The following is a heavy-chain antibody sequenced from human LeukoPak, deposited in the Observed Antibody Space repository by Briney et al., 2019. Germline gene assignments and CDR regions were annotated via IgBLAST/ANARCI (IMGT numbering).Heavy chain of an antibody. CDR1: GYTFTSFG. Sequence: ASVKVSCKASGYTFTSFGISWVRQAPGQGLEWMGWISAYNGNTNYAQKLQGRVTMTTDTSTSTAYMELRSLRSDDTAVYYCARAMYYYDSSGYYYNWFDPWGQGTLVTVSS. J-gene: IGHJ5*02. CDR3: ARAMYYYDSSGYYYNWFDP. V-gene: IGHV1-18*01. D-gene: IGHD3-22*01. CDR2: ISAYNGNT.